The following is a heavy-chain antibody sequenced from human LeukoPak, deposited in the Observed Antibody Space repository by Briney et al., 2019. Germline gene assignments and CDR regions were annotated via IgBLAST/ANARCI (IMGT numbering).Heavy chain of an antibody. CDR3: ANTRGNTVPYNWFDS. Sequence: GGSLRLSCVASGGFAFSSFVLSWVRQAPGKGLEWVSVISTSGDGTYYADSVKGRFTISRDNSKNTVYLQMNSLRAEDTAVYYCANTRGNTVPYNWFDSWGQGTLVTVSS. J-gene: IGHJ5*01. CDR1: GGFAFSSFV. CDR2: ISTSGDGT. V-gene: IGHV3-23*01. D-gene: IGHD2-2*01.